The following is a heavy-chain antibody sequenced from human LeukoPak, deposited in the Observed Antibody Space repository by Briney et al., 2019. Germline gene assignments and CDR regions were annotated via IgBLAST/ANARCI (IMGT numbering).Heavy chain of an antibody. Sequence: TSETLSLTCTVSGGSISSYYWSWIRRPPGKGLEWIGYIYYSGSTYYNPSLKSRVTISVDTSKNQFSLKLSSVTAADTAVYYCARAGYGDYDYYGMDVWGQGTTVTVSS. D-gene: IGHD4-17*01. CDR3: ARAGYGDYDYYGMDV. CDR2: IYYSGST. J-gene: IGHJ6*02. CDR1: GGSISSYY. V-gene: IGHV4-30-4*01.